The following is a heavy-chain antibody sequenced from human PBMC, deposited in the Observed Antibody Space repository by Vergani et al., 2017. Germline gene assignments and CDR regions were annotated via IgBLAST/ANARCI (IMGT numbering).Heavy chain of an antibody. J-gene: IGHJ3*02. D-gene: IGHD1-1*01. CDR3: VRXKGSNWNDHLYDI. V-gene: IGHV3-72*01. Sequence: EVQVVESGGGLVQPGGSLRLSCAASGFIFSDHYMDWVRQAPGKGLEWVARIRNKANDYTTQYAASGKDRFTISRDDSKSYLYLQMNSLQTEDTALYYCVRXKGSNWNDHLYDIWGQGTLVTVSS. CDR2: IRNKANDYTT. CDR1: GFIFSDHY.